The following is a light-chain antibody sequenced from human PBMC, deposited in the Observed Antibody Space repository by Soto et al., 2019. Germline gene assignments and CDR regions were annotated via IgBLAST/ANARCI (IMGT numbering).Light chain of an antibody. CDR2: DVS. V-gene: IGLV2-11*01. CDR3: CSFAESPRYV. CDR1: SSDVGGYNY. J-gene: IGLJ1*01. Sequence: QSALTQPRSVSGSPGQSVTISCTGTSSDVGGYNYVSWYQQHPGKAPKVMIYDVSERPSGVPDRFSGSKSGSTASLTISGLQAEDEADYYCCSFAESPRYVFGTGTKLTVL.